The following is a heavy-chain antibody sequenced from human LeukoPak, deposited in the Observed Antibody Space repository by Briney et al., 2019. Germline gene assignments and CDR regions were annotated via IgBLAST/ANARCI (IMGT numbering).Heavy chain of an antibody. CDR1: GGSFSGYY. V-gene: IGHV4-34*01. J-gene: IGHJ5*02. Sequence: SETLSLTCAVYGGSFSGYYWSWLRQPPGKGLGWIGEINHSGSTNYNPSLKSRVTISVDASKNQFSLKLSSVTAADTAVYYCARAVAGIVVVVAAKETDNWFDPWGQGTLITVSS. D-gene: IGHD2-15*01. CDR3: ARAVAGIVVVVAAKETDNWFDP. CDR2: INHSGST.